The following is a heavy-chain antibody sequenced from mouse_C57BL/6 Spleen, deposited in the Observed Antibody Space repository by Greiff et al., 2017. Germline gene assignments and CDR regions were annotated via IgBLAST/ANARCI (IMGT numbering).Heavy chain of an antibody. V-gene: IGHV1-52*01. CDR3: ARSGGSSLYAMDY. CDR2: IDPSDSET. Sequence: QVQLQQPGAELVRPGSSVKLSCKASGYTFTSYWMHWVKQRPIQGLEWIGNIDPSDSETHYNQKFKDKATLTVDKSSSTAYMQLSSLTSEDSAVYYCARSGGSSLYAMDYWGQGTSVTVSS. D-gene: IGHD1-1*01. J-gene: IGHJ4*01. CDR1: GYTFTSYW.